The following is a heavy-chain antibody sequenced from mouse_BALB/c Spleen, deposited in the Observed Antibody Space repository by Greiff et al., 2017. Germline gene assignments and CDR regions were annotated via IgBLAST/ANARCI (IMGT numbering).Heavy chain of an antibody. V-gene: IGHV7-3*02. Sequence: EVNVVESGGGLVQPGGSLRLSCATSGFTFTDYYMSWVRQPPGKALEWLGFIRNKANGYTTEYSASVKGRFTISRDNSQSILYLQMNTLRAEDSATYYCARDNDRMDYWGQGTSVTVSS. CDR1: GFTFTDYY. J-gene: IGHJ4*01. CDR3: ARDNDRMDY. CDR2: IRNKANGYTT. D-gene: IGHD2-12*01.